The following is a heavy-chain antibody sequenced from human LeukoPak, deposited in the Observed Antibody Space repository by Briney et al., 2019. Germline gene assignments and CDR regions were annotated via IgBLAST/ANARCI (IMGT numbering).Heavy chain of an antibody. V-gene: IGHV1-69*04. J-gene: IGHJ6*02. CDR1: GGTFSTYA. Sequence: SVKVSCKASGGTFSTYAISWVRQAPGQGLEWMGRIIPILGIANYAQKFQGRVTITADKSTSTAYMELSSLRSEDTAVYYCVKESYYYGSGSYYYYYDMDVWGQGTTVTVSS. CDR3: VKESYYYGSGSYYYYYDMDV. D-gene: IGHD3-10*01. CDR2: IIPILGIA.